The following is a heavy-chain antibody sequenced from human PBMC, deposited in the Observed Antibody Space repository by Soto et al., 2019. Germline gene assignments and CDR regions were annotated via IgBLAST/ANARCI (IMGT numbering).Heavy chain of an antibody. CDR1: GFTFSSYS. D-gene: IGHD3-3*01. J-gene: IGHJ4*02. Sequence: EVQLVESGGGLVQPGGSLRLSCAASGFTFSSYSMNWVRQAPGKGLEWVSYISSSSSTIYYADSVKGRFTISRDNAKNSLYLQMNSLRDEHTAVYYCARTRITIFGVVIQSLDYWGQGTLVTVSS. CDR3: ARTRITIFGVVIQSLDY. CDR2: ISSSSSTI. V-gene: IGHV3-48*02.